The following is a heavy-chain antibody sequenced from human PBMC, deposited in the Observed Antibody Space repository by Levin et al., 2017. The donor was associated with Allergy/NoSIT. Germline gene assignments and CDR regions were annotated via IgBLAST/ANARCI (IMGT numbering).Heavy chain of an antibody. D-gene: IGHD6-19*01. Sequence: PGGSLRLSCSASGFTTNNYAMHWVRQAPGKGLEYVSAMSANGGRTYYADSVKGRFTISRDNTKNMLYLQMSTLKTEDTAVYYCLKSGFSSGWYLDTYYFDYWGQGTLVTVSS. CDR1: GFTTNNYA. J-gene: IGHJ4*02. CDR2: MSANGGRT. V-gene: IGHV3-64D*06. CDR3: LKSGFSSGWYLDTYYFDY.